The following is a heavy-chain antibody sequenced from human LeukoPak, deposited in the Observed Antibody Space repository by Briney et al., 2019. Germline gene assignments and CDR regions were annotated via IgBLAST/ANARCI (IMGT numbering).Heavy chain of an antibody. CDR1: GGSISSSSYY. D-gene: IGHD4-17*01. Sequence: SETLSLTCTVSGGSISSSSYYWGWIRQPPGKGLEWIGSIYYSGSTNYNPSLKSRVTMSVDTSKNQFSLKLSSVTAADTAVYYCAREGGYYGDYPDYWGQGTLVTVSS. V-gene: IGHV4-39*07. CDR2: IYYSGST. CDR3: AREGGYYGDYPDY. J-gene: IGHJ4*02.